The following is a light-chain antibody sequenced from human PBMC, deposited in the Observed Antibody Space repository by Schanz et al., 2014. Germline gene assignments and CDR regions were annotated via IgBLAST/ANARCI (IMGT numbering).Light chain of an antibody. CDR1: QSLLHSNGYNY. CDR2: LGS. Sequence: DIVMAQSPLSLPVPPGEPASISCRSSQSLLHSNGYNYLDWYLQKPGQSPQLLIYLGSNRASGVPDRFSGSGSGTDFTLKISRVEAEDVGVYYCMQAVQSPRTFGQGTKVEIK. CDR3: MQAVQSPRT. J-gene: IGKJ1*01. V-gene: IGKV2-28*01.